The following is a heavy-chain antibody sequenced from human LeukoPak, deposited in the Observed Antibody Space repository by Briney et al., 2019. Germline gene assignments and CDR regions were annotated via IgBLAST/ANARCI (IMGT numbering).Heavy chain of an antibody. CDR2: ISSSSSYI. CDR1: GFTFSSYS. Sequence: GGSLRLSCAASGFTFSSYSMNWVRQAPGKGLEWVSSISSSSSYIYYADSVKGRFTISRDNAKSSLYLQMNSLRAEDTAVYYCARDSLVVATPLLTYDYWGQGTLVTVSS. D-gene: IGHD5-12*01. J-gene: IGHJ4*02. V-gene: IGHV3-21*01. CDR3: ARDSLVVATPLLTYDY.